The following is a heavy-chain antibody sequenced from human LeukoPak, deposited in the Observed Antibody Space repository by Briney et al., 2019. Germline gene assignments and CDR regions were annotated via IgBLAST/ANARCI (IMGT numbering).Heavy chain of an antibody. Sequence: PSETLSLTCTVSGGSISNSFWSWVRQPAGKGLEWIGRVYTSGSTNCNPSLESRVTMLVDTSKNQFSLKLNSVTAADTAVYYCARGSGTITRQAFDIWGQGTMVIVYS. CDR2: VYTSGST. J-gene: IGHJ3*02. V-gene: IGHV4-4*07. D-gene: IGHD4/OR15-4a*01. CDR1: GGSISNSF. CDR3: ARGSGTITRQAFDI.